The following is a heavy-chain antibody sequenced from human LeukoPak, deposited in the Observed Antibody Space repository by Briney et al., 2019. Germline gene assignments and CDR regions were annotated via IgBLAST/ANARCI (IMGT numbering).Heavy chain of an antibody. CDR2: ISFDGSDK. V-gene: IGHV3-30*18. D-gene: IGHD2-2*01. CDR3: AKEWRSSTRGAAFDI. Sequence: GRSLRLSCAASGFTFSNYAMHWVRQAPGKGLEWVAVISFDGSDKDYADSVKGRFTISRDNSKNTLYLQMNSLRAEDTAVYYCAKEWRSSTRGAAFDIWGQGTMVTVSS. CDR1: GFTFSNYA. J-gene: IGHJ3*02.